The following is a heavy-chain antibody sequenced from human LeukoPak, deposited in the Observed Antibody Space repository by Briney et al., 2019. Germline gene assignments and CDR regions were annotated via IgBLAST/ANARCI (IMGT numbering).Heavy chain of an antibody. Sequence: SETLSLTCAVYGGSFSGYYWSWIRQPPGKGLEWIGEINHSGSTNYNPSFKSRVTIPVDTSKNQFPLKLSSVTAADTAVYYCAIWSYYDPVNLWGQGTLVTVSS. CDR3: AIWSYYDPVNL. V-gene: IGHV4-34*01. CDR1: GGSFSGYY. J-gene: IGHJ5*02. D-gene: IGHD3-22*01. CDR2: INHSGST.